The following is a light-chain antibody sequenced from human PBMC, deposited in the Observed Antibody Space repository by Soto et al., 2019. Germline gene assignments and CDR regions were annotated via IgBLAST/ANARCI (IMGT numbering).Light chain of an antibody. CDR2: KAS. CDR3: QQFNSYPWT. J-gene: IGKJ1*01. V-gene: IGKV1-5*03. Sequence: DIQMTQSPSTLSASVGDRVTITCRASQSICDWLAWYQQKPGKAPNLLIFKASSLESGVPPRFSGSGSGTEFTVTISSLQPEDFATYYCQQFNSYPWTFGQGTKVDIK. CDR1: QSICDW.